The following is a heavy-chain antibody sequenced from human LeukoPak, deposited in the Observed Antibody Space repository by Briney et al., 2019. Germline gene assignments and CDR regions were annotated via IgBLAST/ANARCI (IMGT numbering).Heavy chain of an antibody. Sequence: ASVKVSCKASGYTFTGYYIHWVRQAPGQGLEWMGWINPNSGVTHYPQKFQGRVTMTRDASIRTAYMEVSSLRSDDTAVYYCARGQQWLEAFDYWGLGTLVTVSS. V-gene: IGHV1-2*02. D-gene: IGHD6-19*01. CDR3: ARGQQWLEAFDY. CDR2: INPNSGVT. CDR1: GYTFTGYY. J-gene: IGHJ4*02.